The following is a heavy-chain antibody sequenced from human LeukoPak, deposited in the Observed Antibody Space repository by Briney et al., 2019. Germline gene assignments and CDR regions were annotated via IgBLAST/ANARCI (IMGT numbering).Heavy chain of an antibody. CDR1: GFTFSSYS. CDR2: IRYDGSNT. J-gene: IGHJ5*02. V-gene: IGHV3-30*02. Sequence: GGSLRLSCAASGFTFSSYSMNWVRQAPGKGLEWVTFIRYDGSNTYAESVKGRFTISRDNSKNTVYLQMNSLRVEDTAVYYCAKDPYSSGWYKWFDPWGQGTLVTVSS. D-gene: IGHD6-19*01. CDR3: AKDPYSSGWYKWFDP.